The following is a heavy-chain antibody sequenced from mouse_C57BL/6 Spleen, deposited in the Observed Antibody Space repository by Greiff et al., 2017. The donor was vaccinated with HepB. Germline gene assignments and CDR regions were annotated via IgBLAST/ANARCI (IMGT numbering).Heavy chain of an antibody. V-gene: IGHV3-6*01. Sequence: EVKLMESGPGLVKPSQSLSLTCSVTGYSITSGYYWNWIRQFPGNKLEWMGYISYDGSNNYNPSLKNRISITRDTSKNQFFLKLNSVTTEDTATYYCAREKADDYGGDYWGQGTSVTVSS. CDR1: GYSITSGYY. D-gene: IGHD2-4*01. CDR3: AREKADDYGGDY. J-gene: IGHJ4*01. CDR2: ISYDGSN.